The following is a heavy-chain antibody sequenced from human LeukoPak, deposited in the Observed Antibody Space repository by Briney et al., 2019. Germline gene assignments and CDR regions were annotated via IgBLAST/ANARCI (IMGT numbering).Heavy chain of an antibody. CDR3: ASPYGSGSYSDAFDI. Sequence: SETLSLTCAVYGGSFSGYYWTWIRQPPGKGLEWIGEIDYSGSTNYNPSLKSRVTISVDTSKNQLPLRLSSVTAADTAVYHCASPYGSGSYSDAFDIWGQGTMVTVSS. V-gene: IGHV4-34*01. CDR2: IDYSGST. D-gene: IGHD3-10*01. CDR1: GGSFSGYY. J-gene: IGHJ3*02.